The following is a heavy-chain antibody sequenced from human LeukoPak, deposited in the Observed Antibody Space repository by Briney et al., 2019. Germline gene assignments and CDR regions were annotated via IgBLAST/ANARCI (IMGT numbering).Heavy chain of an antibody. V-gene: IGHV4-4*02. D-gene: IGHD1-26*01. Sequence: ASETLSLTCAVSGGSISSSTWWSWVRQPPGKGLEWIGEIYHSGSTNYNPSLKSRVTISVDKSKNQFSLKLSSVSAADTAVYYCARDRLVGATGTWFDPWGQGTLVTVSS. CDR2: IYHSGST. CDR3: ARDRLVGATGTWFDP. J-gene: IGHJ5*02. CDR1: GGSISSSTW.